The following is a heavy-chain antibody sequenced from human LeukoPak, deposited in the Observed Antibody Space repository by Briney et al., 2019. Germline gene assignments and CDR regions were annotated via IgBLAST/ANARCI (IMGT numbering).Heavy chain of an antibody. D-gene: IGHD2-2*01. J-gene: IGHJ5*02. CDR3: ARDNVHPVVAALTSWFDP. V-gene: IGHV1-24*01. CDR1: GYRLSELS. CDR2: LDVEDDEP. Sequence: ASVKVSCKVSGYRLSELSMHWVRQAPGKGLEWMGGLDVEDDEPIYAQKFQGRVIMTEDTSTDTACMELSSLRSEDTAVYYCARDNVHPVVAALTSWFDPWGQGTLVTVSS.